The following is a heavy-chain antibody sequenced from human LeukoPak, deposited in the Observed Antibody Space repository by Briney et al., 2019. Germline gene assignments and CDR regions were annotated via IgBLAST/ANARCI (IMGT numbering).Heavy chain of an antibody. J-gene: IGHJ4*02. CDR1: GLTFSSYS. CDR2: ISGSSSYI. Sequence: SLRLSCAASGLTFSSYSMNWIRQAPGKGLEWVSSISGSSSYIYYADSVKGRFTISRANAKNSLYLQMNSLRAEDTAVYYCTRDEDFYSSSSDYWGQGPLATVSS. V-gene: IGHV3-21*01. D-gene: IGHD6-6*01. CDR3: TRDEDFYSSSSDY.